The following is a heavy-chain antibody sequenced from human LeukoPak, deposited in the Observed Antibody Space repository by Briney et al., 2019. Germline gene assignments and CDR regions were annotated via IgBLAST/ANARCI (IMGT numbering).Heavy chain of an antibody. J-gene: IGHJ5*01. CDR1: GFIFSNYG. CDR2: IWSDGSKK. Sequence: PGRSLRLSCAASGFIFSNYGFHWVRQAPGKGLEWVALIWSDGSKKYYTDSAKGRFTISRDNSKNTLYLQMDSLRAEDTAVYYCARYCGGGNCYTGLDSWGQGTLVTVSS. D-gene: IGHD2-15*01. V-gene: IGHV3-33*01. CDR3: ARYCGGGNCYTGLDS.